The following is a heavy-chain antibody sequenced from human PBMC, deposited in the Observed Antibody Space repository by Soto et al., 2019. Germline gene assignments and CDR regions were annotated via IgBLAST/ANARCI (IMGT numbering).Heavy chain of an antibody. V-gene: IGHV4-4*09. J-gene: IGHJ5*02. CDR3: ARLGAHYQSLDP. D-gene: IGHD2-2*01. CDR1: GGSISPYY. CDR2: IYNGGTT. Sequence: QVQLQESGPGLVKPSETLCLPCTVSGGSISPYYWTWIRQPPGKGLEWIGYIYNGGTTSYNPSLQSRDTISLETSKSQISLGLSTVTAADTAIYYCARLGAHYQSLDPWGPGTLVTVSS.